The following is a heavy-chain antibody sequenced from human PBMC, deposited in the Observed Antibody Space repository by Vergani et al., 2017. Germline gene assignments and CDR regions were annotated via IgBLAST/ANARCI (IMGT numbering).Heavy chain of an antibody. CDR3: AKGSNYDLWSGKGVGYYYYMDV. D-gene: IGHD3-3*01. CDR1: GFTFSSYA. Sequence: EVQLLESGGGLVQPGGSLRLSCAASGFTFSSYAMSWVRQAPGKGLEWVSAISGSGGSTYYADSVKGRFTISRDKSKNTLYLQMNSLRAEDTAVYYCAKGSNYDLWSGKGVGYYYYMDVWGKGTTVTVSS. V-gene: IGHV3-23*01. CDR2: ISGSGGST. J-gene: IGHJ6*03.